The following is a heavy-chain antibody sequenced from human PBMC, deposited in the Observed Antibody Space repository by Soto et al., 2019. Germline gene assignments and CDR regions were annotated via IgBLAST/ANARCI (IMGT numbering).Heavy chain of an antibody. J-gene: IGHJ5*02. D-gene: IGHD2-15*01. CDR3: ALRGYCSGGSCYNWFDP. CDR1: GGSVRGYY. Sequence: SETLSLTCAVYGGSVRGYYWSWIRQPPGKGLEWIGEINHSGSTNYNPSLKSRVTISVDTSKNQFSLKLSSVTAADTAVYYCALRGYCSGGSCYNWFDPWGQGTLVNVSS. CDR2: INHSGST. V-gene: IGHV4-34*01.